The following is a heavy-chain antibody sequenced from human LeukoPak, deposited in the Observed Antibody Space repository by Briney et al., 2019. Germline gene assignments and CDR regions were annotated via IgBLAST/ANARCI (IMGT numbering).Heavy chain of an antibody. J-gene: IGHJ4*02. V-gene: IGHV1-69*01. CDR1: GGTFSSYA. D-gene: IGHD3-22*01. Sequence: SVTVSCKASGGTFSSYAISWVRQAPGQGLEWMGGIIPIFGTANYAQKFQGRVTITADESTSTAYMDLSSLRSEDTAVYYCARRGDSSRLLDYWGQGTLVTVSS. CDR2: IIPIFGTA. CDR3: ARRGDSSRLLDY.